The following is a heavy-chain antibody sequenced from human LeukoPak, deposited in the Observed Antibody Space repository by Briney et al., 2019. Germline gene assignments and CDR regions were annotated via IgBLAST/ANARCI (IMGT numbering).Heavy chain of an antibody. D-gene: IGHD3-22*01. CDR2: INAGNGDT. CDR1: GYTFAKYA. J-gene: IGHJ1*01. Sequence: ASVKVTCKASGYTFAKYAIHWVRQAPGQRLEWMGWINAGNGDTRYSQKFQGGVTITRDTSASTAYMELSSLRSEDTAVYYCARVPLHDRNDYYYPHWGQGTVVTVSS. CDR3: ARVPLHDRNDYYYPH. V-gene: IGHV1-3*01.